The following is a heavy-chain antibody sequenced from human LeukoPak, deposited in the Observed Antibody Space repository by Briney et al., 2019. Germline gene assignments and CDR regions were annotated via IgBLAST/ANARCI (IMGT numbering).Heavy chain of an antibody. D-gene: IGHD3-10*01. J-gene: IGHJ4*02. V-gene: IGHV3-33*01. Sequence: GGPRRLSWAASGFTFSSYAMHGFRKPPARGLEWVAVIWFDGSTKYYADSAKGRFTISRDNSKNTLYLQMNSLKAEGTAVYYCATGDFDYWGQGTLVTVSS. CDR3: ATGDFDY. CDR2: IWFDGSTK. CDR1: GFTFSSYA.